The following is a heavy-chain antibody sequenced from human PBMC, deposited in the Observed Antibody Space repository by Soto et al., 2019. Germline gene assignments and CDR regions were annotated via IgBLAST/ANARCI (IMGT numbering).Heavy chain of an antibody. Sequence: QVQLQESGPGLVKPSQTLSLTCTVSGGSISSGDYYWSWIRQPPGKGLEWIGYIYYSGSTYYNPSLKSRVTISVDTSKNQFSLKLSSVAAADTAVYYCARGGYDFWSGYYPRPADYWGQGTLVTVSS. D-gene: IGHD3-3*01. CDR1: GGSISSGDYY. CDR3: ARGGYDFWSGYYPRPADY. CDR2: IYYSGST. V-gene: IGHV4-30-4*01. J-gene: IGHJ4*02.